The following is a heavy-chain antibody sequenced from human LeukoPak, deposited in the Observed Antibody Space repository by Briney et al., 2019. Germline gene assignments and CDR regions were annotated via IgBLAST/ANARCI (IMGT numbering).Heavy chain of an antibody. CDR1: GFTFSTAW. V-gene: IGHV3-15*01. CDR2: ITNKRDGGTT. CDR3: TTGYSNTWHVHY. D-gene: IGHD6-13*01. Sequence: GGSLRLSCAASGFTFSTAWMNWVREAPGKGLEWVGLITNKRDGGTTTYAAPVKDRFVISRDDSKNTLYLQLNSLKTDDTAVYYCTTGYSNTWHVHYWGQGTLVTVSS. J-gene: IGHJ4*02.